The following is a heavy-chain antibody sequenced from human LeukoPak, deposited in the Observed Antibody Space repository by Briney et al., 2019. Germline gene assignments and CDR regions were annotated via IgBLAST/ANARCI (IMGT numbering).Heavy chain of an antibody. V-gene: IGHV1-46*01. J-gene: IGHJ4*02. CDR1: GYTFTGYY. D-gene: IGHD2-21*01. Sequence: ASVKVSCKASGYTFTGYYMHWVRQAPGQGLEWMGWINPSGGSTSYAQKFQGRVTMTRDTSTSTVYMGLSSLRSEDTAVYYCARGTWGLTEYFDYWGQGTLVTVSS. CDR3: ARGTWGLTEYFDY. CDR2: INPSGGST.